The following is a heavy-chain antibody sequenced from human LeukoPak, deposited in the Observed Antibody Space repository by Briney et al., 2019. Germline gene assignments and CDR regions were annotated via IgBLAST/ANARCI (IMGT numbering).Heavy chain of an antibody. Sequence: GXSLRLSCAASGFTFSSYGMSWVRQAPGKGLEWVSTISGTGANTYYADSVKGRFTISRDNSKSTLYLQMNSLRVEDAAVYYCAKRRYDTSSLDWFDLWGQGTLVTVSS. J-gene: IGHJ5*02. CDR1: GFTFSSYG. V-gene: IGHV3-23*01. D-gene: IGHD6-13*01. CDR3: AKRRYDTSSLDWFDL. CDR2: ISGTGANT.